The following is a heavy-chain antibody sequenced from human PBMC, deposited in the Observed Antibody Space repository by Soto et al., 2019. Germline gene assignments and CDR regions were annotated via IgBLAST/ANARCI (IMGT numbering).Heavy chain of an antibody. J-gene: IGHJ2*01. D-gene: IGHD5-18*01. CDR3: ARDPLWGTAMVLWYFDL. V-gene: IGHV3-30-3*01. Sequence: QVQLVESGGGVVQPGRSLRLSCAASGFTFSSYAMHWVRQAPVKGLEWVAVISYDGSNKYYADSVKGRLTISRDNSKNTLYLQMNSLRAEDTSVYYCARDPLWGTAMVLWYFDLWGRGTLVTVSS. CDR1: GFTFSSYA. CDR2: ISYDGSNK.